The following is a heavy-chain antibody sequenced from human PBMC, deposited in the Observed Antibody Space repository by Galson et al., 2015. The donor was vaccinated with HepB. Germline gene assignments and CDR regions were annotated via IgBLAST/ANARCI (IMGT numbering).Heavy chain of an antibody. CDR3: ARSPTFSSGWYEDYYYGMDV. CDR2: ISAYNGNT. Sequence: QSGAEVKKPGASVKVSCKASGYTFTSYGISWVRQAPGQGLEWMGWISAYNGNTNYAQKLQGRVTMTTDTSTSTAYMELRSLRSDDTAVYYCARSPTFSSGWYEDYYYGMDVWGQGTTVTVSS. V-gene: IGHV1-18*04. CDR1: GYTFTSYG. D-gene: IGHD6-19*01. J-gene: IGHJ6*02.